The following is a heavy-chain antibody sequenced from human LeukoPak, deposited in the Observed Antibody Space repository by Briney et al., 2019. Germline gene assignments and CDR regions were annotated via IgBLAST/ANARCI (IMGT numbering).Heavy chain of an antibody. D-gene: IGHD2-2*01. CDR3: ARDSNYLDY. V-gene: IGHV4-61*02. CDR1: GGSISSGSYY. CDR2: IYTSGST. Sequence: SQTLSLTCTVSGGSISSGSYYWSWIRQPAGKGLEWIGRIYTSGSTNYNPSLKSRVTISVDTSKNQYSLKLSSVTAADTAVYYCARDSNYLDYWGQGTLVTVSS. J-gene: IGHJ4*02.